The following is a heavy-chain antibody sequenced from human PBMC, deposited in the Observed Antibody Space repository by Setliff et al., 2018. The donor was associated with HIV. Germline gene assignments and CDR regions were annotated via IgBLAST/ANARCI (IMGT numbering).Heavy chain of an antibody. Sequence: SETLSLTCTVSEGYITGYYWTWIRQPPGRGLEWIGYIFYSGTTKFNPSLKSRAAISVDSSNNQFSLKMTSVTAADTAVYFCARGTTSITFDHWSQGTLVTVSS. CDR2: IFYSGTT. CDR1: EGYITGYY. J-gene: IGHJ4*02. CDR3: ARGTTSITFDH. D-gene: IGHD1-1*01. V-gene: IGHV4-59*01.